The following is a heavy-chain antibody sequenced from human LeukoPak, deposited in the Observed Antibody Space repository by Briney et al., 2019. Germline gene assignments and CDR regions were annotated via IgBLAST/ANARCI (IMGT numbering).Heavy chain of an antibody. D-gene: IGHD3-22*01. CDR3: ARAYKYYYDSSGYSYRGCFDY. V-gene: IGHV4-39*07. Sequence: PSETLSLTCTVSGGSISSSSYYWGWIRQPPGKGLEWIGSIYFSGSTYYNPSLKSRVTISVDTSKNQFSLKLSSVTAADTAVYYCARAYKYYYDSSGYSYRGCFDYWGQGTLVTVSS. J-gene: IGHJ4*02. CDR1: GGSISSSSYY. CDR2: IYFSGST.